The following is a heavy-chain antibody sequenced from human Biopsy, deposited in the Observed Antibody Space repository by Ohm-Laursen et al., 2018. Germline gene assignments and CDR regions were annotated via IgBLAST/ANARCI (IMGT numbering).Heavy chain of an antibody. Sequence: SLRLSCAASGFPVSDYCMSWIRQAPGRGLEWVSDINSSGSTKYHAESVKGRFTISRDNAKNTLYLQMNSLRVEDTAVYYCSRENYGGFDYWGQGTLVTVSS. V-gene: IGHV3-11*04. D-gene: IGHD1-7*01. CDR3: SRENYGGFDY. J-gene: IGHJ4*02. CDR1: GFPVSDYC. CDR2: INSSGSTK.